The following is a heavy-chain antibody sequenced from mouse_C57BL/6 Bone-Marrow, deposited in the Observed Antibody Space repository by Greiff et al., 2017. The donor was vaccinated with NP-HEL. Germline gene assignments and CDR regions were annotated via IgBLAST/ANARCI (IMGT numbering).Heavy chain of an antibody. CDR3: ARRGPYYYGSSFHWYFDV. CDR2: IGPGSGST. V-gene: IGHV1-77*01. J-gene: IGHJ1*03. Sequence: VMLVESGAELVKPGASVKISCKASGYTFTDYYINWVKQRPGQGLEWIGKIGPGSGSTYYNEKFKGKATLTADKSSSTAYMQLSSLTSEDSAVYFCARRGPYYYGSSFHWYFDVWGTGTTVTVSS. CDR1: GYTFTDYY. D-gene: IGHD1-1*01.